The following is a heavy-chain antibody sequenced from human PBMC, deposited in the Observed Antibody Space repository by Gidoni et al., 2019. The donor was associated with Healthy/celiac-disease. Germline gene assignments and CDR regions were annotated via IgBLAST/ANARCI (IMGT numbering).Heavy chain of an antibody. J-gene: IGHJ3*02. D-gene: IGHD1-1*01. CDR2: INSDGSST. Sequence: EVQLVESGGCLVQPGGSLRLSCSASGFPFSSYWMHWVRQAPGKGLVWVARINSDGSSTSYADSVKGRFTISRDNAKNTLYLQMNSLRAEDTAVYYCAREDWNHNEGAFDIWGQGTMVTVSS. CDR3: AREDWNHNEGAFDI. CDR1: GFPFSSYW. V-gene: IGHV3-74*01.